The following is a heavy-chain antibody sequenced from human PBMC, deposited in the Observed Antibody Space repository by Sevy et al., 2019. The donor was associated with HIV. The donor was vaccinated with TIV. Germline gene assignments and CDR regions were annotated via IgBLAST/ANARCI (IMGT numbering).Heavy chain of an antibody. CDR1: GFTFSSYW. CDR3: ARGPSGAAAGRFDS. V-gene: IGHV3-7*01. J-gene: IGHJ4*02. CDR2: INQGGNQK. Sequence: GGSLRLSCAASGFTFSSYWINWVRQAPGEGLEWVANINQGGNQKHYMDSVKGRFTISRDNAENAVYLQMNSLRVEATAVYYCARGPSGAAAGRFDSWGQGTLVTVSS. D-gene: IGHD6-13*01.